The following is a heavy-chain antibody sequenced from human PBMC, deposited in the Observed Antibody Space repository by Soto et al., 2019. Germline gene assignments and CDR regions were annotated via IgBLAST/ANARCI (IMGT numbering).Heavy chain of an antibody. Sequence: VRLVESGGGVVQPGTSLRLSCAASGFSFRTYGMHWVRQAPGEGLEWVALISYDGSSKYYADSVKGRLTISRDNSKNTLYLQLNSLRSEDTAVYYCAGGWNYFDYWGQGTLVTVSS. V-gene: IGHV3-30*03. J-gene: IGHJ4*02. CDR3: AGGWNYFDY. D-gene: IGHD1-1*01. CDR2: ISYDGSSK. CDR1: GFSFRTYG.